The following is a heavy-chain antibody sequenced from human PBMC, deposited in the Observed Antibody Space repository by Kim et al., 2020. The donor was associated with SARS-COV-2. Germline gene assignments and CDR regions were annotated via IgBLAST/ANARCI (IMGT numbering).Heavy chain of an antibody. Sequence: SETLSLTCAVYGGSFSGYYWSWIRQPPGKGLEWIGEINHSGSTNYNPSLKSRVTISVDTSKNQFSLKLSSVTAADTAVYYCARVRTVTTHYYGMDVWGQGTTVTVSS. CDR1: GGSFSGYY. J-gene: IGHJ6*02. V-gene: IGHV4-34*01. CDR3: ARVRTVTTHYYGMDV. CDR2: INHSGST. D-gene: IGHD4-4*01.